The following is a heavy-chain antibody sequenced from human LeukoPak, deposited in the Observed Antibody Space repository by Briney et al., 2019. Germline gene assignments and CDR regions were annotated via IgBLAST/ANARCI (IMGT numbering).Heavy chain of an antibody. V-gene: IGHV4-34*01. D-gene: IGHD1-7*01. CDR2: INHSGST. CDR1: GGSFSGYY. CDR3: ARSNWDSNVGIDY. J-gene: IGHJ4*02. Sequence: SETLSLTCAVCGGSFSGYYWSWLRQPPGKGLEWIGEINHSGSTNYNPSLKSRVTTSVDTSKKQFTLKVSSVTAADTAVYYCARSNWDSNVGIDYWGQGILVIVSS.